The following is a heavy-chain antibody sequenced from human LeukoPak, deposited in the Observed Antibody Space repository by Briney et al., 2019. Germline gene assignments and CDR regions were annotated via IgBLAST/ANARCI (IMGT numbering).Heavy chain of an antibody. J-gene: IGHJ6*03. V-gene: IGHV1-8*01. D-gene: IGHD4-17*01. CDR1: GYTFTSYD. CDR3: ARGDSDYGDYGSEKRDYYYYYSMDV. CDR2: MNPNSGNT. Sequence: ASVKVSCKASGYTFTSYDINWVRQATGQGLEWMGWMNPNSGNTGYAQKFQGRVTMTRDTSISTAYMELSRLSSADTAVYYCARGDSDYGDYGSEKRDYYYYYSMDVWGKGTTVTVSS.